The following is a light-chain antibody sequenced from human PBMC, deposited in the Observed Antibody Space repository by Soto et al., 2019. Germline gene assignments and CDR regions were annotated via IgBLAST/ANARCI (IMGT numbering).Light chain of an antibody. CDR1: SGHSSYA. CDR2: LNSDGSH. CDR3: QTWGTGTWV. J-gene: IGLJ3*02. Sequence: QLVLTQSPSASASLGASVKLTCTLSSGHSSYAIAWHQQKPEKGPRYLMKLNSDGSHSQGDGIPDRFSGSSSGAERHLTISSLQSEDEADYYCQTWGTGTWVFGGGTKLTVL. V-gene: IGLV4-69*01.